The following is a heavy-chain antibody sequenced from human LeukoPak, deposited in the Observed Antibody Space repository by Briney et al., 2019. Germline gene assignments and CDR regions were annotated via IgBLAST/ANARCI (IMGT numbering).Heavy chain of an antibody. CDR1: GYTFTGYY. CDR2: INPNSGGT. V-gene: IGHV1-2*02. CDR3: TRDRAFGGVDSFDI. J-gene: IGHJ3*02. D-gene: IGHD3-16*01. Sequence: ASVKVSCKASGYTFTGYYIHWVRQAPGQGLEWMGWINPNSGGTNYAQKFQGRVTMTRDTSISTVCMEVSRLRSDDTAVYYCTRDRAFGGVDSFDIWGQGTMVTV.